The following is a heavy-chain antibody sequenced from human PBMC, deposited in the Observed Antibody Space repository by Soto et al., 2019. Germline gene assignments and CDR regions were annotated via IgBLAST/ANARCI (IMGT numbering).Heavy chain of an antibody. CDR3: ARDFKEYYDFWSGYYKVYYYYGMDV. CDR2: ISAYNGNT. V-gene: IGHV1-18*01. Sequence: WASVKVSCKASGYTFTSYGISWVRQAPGQGLEWMGWISAYNGNTNYAQKLQGRVTMTTDTSTSTAYMELRSLRSDDTAVYYCARDFKEYYDFWSGYYKVYYYYGMDVWGQGTTVTVSS. J-gene: IGHJ6*02. CDR1: GYTFTSYG. D-gene: IGHD3-3*01.